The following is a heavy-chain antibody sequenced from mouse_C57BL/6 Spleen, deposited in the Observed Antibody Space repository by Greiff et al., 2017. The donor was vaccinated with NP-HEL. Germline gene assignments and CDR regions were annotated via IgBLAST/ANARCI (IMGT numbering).Heavy chain of an antibody. J-gene: IGHJ3*01. CDR3: ARQGGNYYGSSYPFAY. D-gene: IGHD1-1*01. CDR1: GFTFSDYG. CDR2: ISNLAYSI. V-gene: IGHV5-15*01. Sequence: EVQRVESGGGLVQPGGSLKLSGAASGFTFSDYGMAWVRQAQRRGPEWVAFISNLAYSIHYADMVTGRFTISRENAKNTLYLEMSSLRSEDTAMYYCARQGGNYYGSSYPFAYWGQGTLVTVSA.